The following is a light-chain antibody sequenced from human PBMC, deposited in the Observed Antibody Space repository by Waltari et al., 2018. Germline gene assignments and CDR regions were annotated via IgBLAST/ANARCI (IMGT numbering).Light chain of an antibody. CDR1: RTDFGRYNY. CDR2: EVS. CDR3: SSYTNSGNVV. V-gene: IGLV2-14*01. J-gene: IGLJ2*01. Sequence: QSALPPPASVSGSPGQAIPISSPGRRTDFGRYNYVSWSQQHPGKAPKLVISEVSNRPPGGSNRFSGSKSGNTASLTISGLQAEDGAHYYCSSYTNSGNVVFGGGTKLTV.